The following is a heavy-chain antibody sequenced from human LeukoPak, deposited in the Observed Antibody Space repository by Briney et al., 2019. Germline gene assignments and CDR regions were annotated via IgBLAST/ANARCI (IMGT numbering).Heavy chain of an antibody. CDR2: IIPILGIA. CDR3: ASGRDTAMVYPVYYYGMDV. D-gene: IGHD5-18*01. CDR1: GGTFSSYA. J-gene: IGHJ6*02. Sequence: SVKVSCKASGGTFSSYAISWVRQAPGQGLEWMGRIIPILGIANYAQKLQGRVTITADKSTSTAYMELSSLRSEDTAVYYCASGRDTAMVYPVYYYGMDVWGQGTTVTVSS. V-gene: IGHV1-69*04.